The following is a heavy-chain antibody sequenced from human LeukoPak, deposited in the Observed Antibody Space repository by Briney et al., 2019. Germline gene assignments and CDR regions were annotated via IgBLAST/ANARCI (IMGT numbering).Heavy chain of an antibody. J-gene: IGHJ4*02. CDR2: IYSSGSA. D-gene: IGHD6-19*01. CDR3: ARGPHSSGWYVCDS. Sequence: SSETLSLTCIVSGGSISSYYWSWIRQPAGKGLEWIGRIYSSGSANYNPSLKSRVTMSVDTSKNQFSLRLSPVTAADTAVYYCARGPHSSGWYVCDSWGQGTLVTVSS. CDR1: GGSISSYY. V-gene: IGHV4-4*07.